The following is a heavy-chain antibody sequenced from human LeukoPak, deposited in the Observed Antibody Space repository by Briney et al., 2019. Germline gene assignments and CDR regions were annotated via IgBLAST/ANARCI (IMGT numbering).Heavy chain of an antibody. CDR2: ISSSSSTI. D-gene: IGHD2-15*01. J-gene: IGHJ4*02. CDR1: GFTFSNYA. V-gene: IGHV3-48*02. CDR3: ARDLLPSD. Sequence: GGALRLSCAASGFTFSNYAMNWVRQAPGKGLEWVSYISSSSSTIYYADSVKGRFTISRDNAKNSLYLQMNSLRDDDTAVYYCARDLLPSDWGQGTLVTVSS.